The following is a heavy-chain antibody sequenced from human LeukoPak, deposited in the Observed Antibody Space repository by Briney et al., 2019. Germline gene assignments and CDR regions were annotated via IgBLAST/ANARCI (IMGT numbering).Heavy chain of an antibody. V-gene: IGHV3-48*03. J-gene: IGHJ6*04. CDR3: AELGITMIGGV. D-gene: IGHD3-10*02. CDR2: ISSSGSTI. Sequence: PGGSLRLSCAASGFTFSSYEMNWVRQAPGKGLEWVSYISSSGSTIYYADSVKGRFTISRDDAKNSLYLQMNSLRAEDTAVYYCAELGITMIGGVCGKGTTVTISS. CDR1: GFTFSSYE.